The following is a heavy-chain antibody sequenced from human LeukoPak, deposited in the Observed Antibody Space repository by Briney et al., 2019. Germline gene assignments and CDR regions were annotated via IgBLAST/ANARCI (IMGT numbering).Heavy chain of an antibody. CDR2: IYSGGNT. J-gene: IGHJ4*02. Sequence: GGSLRLSCAASRFSVSSNYMSWVRQAPGKGLEWVSVIYSGGNTYYADSVKGRFTISRDKSKNTLYLQMNSVTAEDTAVYYCARDLFGYYGSGSYSSAWGQGTLVTVSS. V-gene: IGHV3-53*01. CDR1: RFSVSSNY. D-gene: IGHD3-10*01. CDR3: ARDLFGYYGSGSYSSA.